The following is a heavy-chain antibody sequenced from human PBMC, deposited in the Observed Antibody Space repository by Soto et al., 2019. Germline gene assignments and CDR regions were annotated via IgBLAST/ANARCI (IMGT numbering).Heavy chain of an antibody. D-gene: IGHD2-2*01. V-gene: IGHV3-15*07. CDR2: IKSKTDGGTT. J-gene: IGHJ6*02. CDR1: GFTFSNAW. CDR3: TNVFVVVPAAYYYYYGMDV. Sequence: GGSLRLSCAASGFTFSNAWMNWVRQAPGKGLEWVGRIKSKTDGGTTDYAAPVKGRFTISRDDSKNTLYLQMNSLKTEDTAVYYCTNVFVVVPAAYYYYYGMDVWGQGTTVTVS.